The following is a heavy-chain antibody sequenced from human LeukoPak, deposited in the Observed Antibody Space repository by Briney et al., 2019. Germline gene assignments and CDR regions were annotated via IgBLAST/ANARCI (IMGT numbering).Heavy chain of an antibody. CDR1: GYTFINYD. Sequence: ASVTVSCKASGYTFINYDINWVRPAPGQGLEWMGWMNPNSGNTGYAQKFQGRVTITRNTSISTAYMELSSLRSEDTAVYYCATALGRVGYCSGGSCPPRDYWGQGTLVTVSS. CDR2: MNPNSGNT. D-gene: IGHD2-15*01. J-gene: IGHJ4*02. CDR3: ATALGRVGYCSGGSCPPRDY. V-gene: IGHV1-8*03.